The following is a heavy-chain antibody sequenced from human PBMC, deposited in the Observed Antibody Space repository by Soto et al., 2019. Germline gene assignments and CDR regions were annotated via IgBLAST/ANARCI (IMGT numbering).Heavy chain of an antibody. CDR2: ISGSGDNT. V-gene: IGHV3-23*01. J-gene: IGHJ6*02. CDR1: GFTFSNYV. D-gene: IGHD1-26*01. Sequence: GGSLRLSCAASGFTFSNYVMSWVRQAPGEGLEWVSSISGSGDNTYYADSVKGRFTISRDNSKNTLYLQMNSLRAEDTAVYYCARDRGYYTGGYYYYGMDVWGQGTTVTVSS. CDR3: ARDRGYYTGGYYYYGMDV.